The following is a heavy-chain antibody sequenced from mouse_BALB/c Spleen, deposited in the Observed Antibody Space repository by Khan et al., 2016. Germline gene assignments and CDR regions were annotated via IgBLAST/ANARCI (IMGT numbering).Heavy chain of an antibody. Sequence: QVRLQQSGAELARPGASVRLSCKASGYTSANYWMQWVKQRPGQGLEWIGSIYPGDGDTRYSQTFKDKATLTADKSSSSAYMHLRSVASEVSAVDYGADALFVYWGQGTLVTVSA. V-gene: IGHV1-87*01. CDR3: ADALFVY. J-gene: IGHJ3*01. CDR1: GYTSANYW. CDR2: IYPGDGDT.